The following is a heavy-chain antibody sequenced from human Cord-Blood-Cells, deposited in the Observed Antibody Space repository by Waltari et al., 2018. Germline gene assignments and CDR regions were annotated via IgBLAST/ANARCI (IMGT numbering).Heavy chain of an antibody. CDR3: ARDTDYGGNSVDYFDY. CDR2: IIPIFGTA. CDR1: GGTFSSYA. D-gene: IGHD4-17*01. V-gene: IGHV1-69*01. J-gene: IGHJ4*02. Sequence: QVQLEQSGAEVTKPGSSVKVSCKASGGTFSSYAISWVRKAPGQGLEWMGGIIPIFGTANYAQKFQGRVTITADESTSTAYMELSSLRSEDTAVYYCARDTDYGGNSVDYFDYWGQGTLVTVSS.